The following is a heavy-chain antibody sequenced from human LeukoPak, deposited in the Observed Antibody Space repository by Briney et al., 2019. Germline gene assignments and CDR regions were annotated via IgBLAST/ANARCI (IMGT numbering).Heavy chain of an antibody. D-gene: IGHD2-2*01. CDR1: GFPFSNYA. V-gene: IGHV3-23*01. CDR3: AKGGGYCSSTSCYALDH. Sequence: GGSLRLSCAASGFPFSNYAMSWVRQAPGKGLEWVATISGSGGSTYYADSVKGRFTISRDNSENTLYLQMNSLRAEDTAVYYCAKGGGYCSSTSCYALDHWGQGTLVTVSS. J-gene: IGHJ4*02. CDR2: ISGSGGST.